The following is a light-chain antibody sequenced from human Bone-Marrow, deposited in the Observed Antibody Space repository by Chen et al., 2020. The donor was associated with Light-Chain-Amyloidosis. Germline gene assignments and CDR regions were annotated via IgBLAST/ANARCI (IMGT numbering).Light chain of an antibody. Sequence: NFMLTQPHSVSESPGKTVIISCTRSSGSIDTNYVQWYQLRPGSSPTTVIYEDDQRPSGVPDRFSGSIDRSSNSASLTISGLKTEDEADYYCQSYQGSSQGVFGGGTKLTVL. V-gene: IGLV6-57*01. CDR2: EDD. CDR1: SGSIDTNY. J-gene: IGLJ3*02. CDR3: QSYQGSSQGV.